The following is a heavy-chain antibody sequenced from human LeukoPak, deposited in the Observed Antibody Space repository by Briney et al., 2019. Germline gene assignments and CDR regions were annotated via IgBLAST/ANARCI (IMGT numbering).Heavy chain of an antibody. V-gene: IGHV4-34*01. CDR1: GGSFSGYY. Sequence: PSETLSLTCAVYGGSFSGYYWSWIRQPPGKGLEWIGKINHSGSTNYNPSLKSRVTISVDTSKNQFSLKLSSVTAADTAVYYCARGRSSGWYGGGFDYWGQGTLVTVSS. CDR2: INHSGST. J-gene: IGHJ4*02. D-gene: IGHD6-19*01. CDR3: ARGRSSGWYGGGFDY.